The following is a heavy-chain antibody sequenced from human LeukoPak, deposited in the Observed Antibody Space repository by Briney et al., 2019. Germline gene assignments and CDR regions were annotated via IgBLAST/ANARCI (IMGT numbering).Heavy chain of an antibody. CDR1: GGSISSGGYS. D-gene: IGHD3-22*01. J-gene: IGHJ4*02. CDR2: IYYSGST. CDR3: ARVAVADYDSSGYYDY. Sequence: SETLSLTCTVSGGSISSGGYSWNWFRQYPGKGLEWIGYIYYSGSTFYNPSLKSRVSISVDTSKNQFSLKLTSVTAADTAVYYCARVAVADYDSSGYYDYWGQGTLVTVSS. V-gene: IGHV4-31*03.